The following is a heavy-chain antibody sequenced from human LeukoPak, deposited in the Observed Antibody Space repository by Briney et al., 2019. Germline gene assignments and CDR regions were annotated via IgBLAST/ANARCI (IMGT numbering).Heavy chain of an antibody. J-gene: IGHJ4*02. CDR3: ARGGYSGSYYGVYDY. CDR2: INHSGST. Sequence: PSETLSLTCAVYGGSFSGYYWSWIRQPPGKGLEWIGEINHSGSTNYNPSLKSRVTIPVDTSKNQFSLKLSSVTAADTAVYYCARGGYSGSYYGVYDYWGQGTLVAVSS. D-gene: IGHD1-26*01. CDR1: GGSFSGYY. V-gene: IGHV4-34*01.